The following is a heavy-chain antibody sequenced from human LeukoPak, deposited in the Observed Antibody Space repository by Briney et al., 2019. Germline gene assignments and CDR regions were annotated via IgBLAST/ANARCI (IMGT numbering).Heavy chain of an antibody. V-gene: IGHV3-48*04. CDR1: GFRFNTYW. Sequence: GGSLRLSCAASGFRFNTYWMSWVRQAPGKGLEWVSYISSSGSTIYYADSVKGRFTISRDNAKNSLYLQMNSLRAEDTAVYYCARDQGFSYYYYYMDVWGKGTTVTVSS. J-gene: IGHJ6*03. CDR2: ISSSGSTI. D-gene: IGHD3-3*01. CDR3: ARDQGFSYYYYYMDV.